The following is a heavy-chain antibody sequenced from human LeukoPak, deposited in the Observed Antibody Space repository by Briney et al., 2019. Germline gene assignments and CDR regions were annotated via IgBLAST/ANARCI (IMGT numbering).Heavy chain of an antibody. CDR3: AGTMVRGDYFDD. CDR2: INQDGSEK. CDR1: GFTFSSYW. Sequence: GGSLRLSCAASGFTFSSYWMSWVRQAPGKGLEWVANINQDGSEKYYVDSVKGRFTISRDNAKNSLYLQMNSLRAEDTAVYYCAGTMVRGDYFDDWGQGTLVTVSS. V-gene: IGHV3-7*01. J-gene: IGHJ4*02. D-gene: IGHD3-10*01.